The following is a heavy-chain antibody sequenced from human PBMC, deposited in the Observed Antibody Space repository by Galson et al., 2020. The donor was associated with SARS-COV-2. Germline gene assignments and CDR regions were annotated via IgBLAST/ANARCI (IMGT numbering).Heavy chain of an antibody. CDR3: AGDRGWLVSGGYYYYVMDV. V-gene: IGHV4-59*13. CDR1: GGSISSYY. CDR2: IYYSGST. Sequence: SETLSLTCTVSGGSISSYYWSWIRQPPGKGLEWIGYIYYSGSTNYNPSLKSRVTISVDTSKNQFSLKLSSVTAADTAVYYCAGDRGWLVSGGYYYYVMDVWGQGTTVTVSS. J-gene: IGHJ6*02. D-gene: IGHD6-19*01.